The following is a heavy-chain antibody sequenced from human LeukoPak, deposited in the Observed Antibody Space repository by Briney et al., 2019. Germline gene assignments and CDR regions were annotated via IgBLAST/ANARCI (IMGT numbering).Heavy chain of an antibody. CDR3: AKLWDSGTYFYFDY. CDR2: ISGSGGST. V-gene: IGHV3-23*01. D-gene: IGHD1-26*01. CDR1: GFTFSSYA. J-gene: IGHJ4*02. Sequence: GGSLRLSCAASGFTFSSYAMSWVRQAPGKGLEWVSTISGSGGSTYYADSVKGRFTISRDNSKNTLYLQMNSLRAEDTAAYYCAKLWDSGTYFYFDYWGQGTLVTVSS.